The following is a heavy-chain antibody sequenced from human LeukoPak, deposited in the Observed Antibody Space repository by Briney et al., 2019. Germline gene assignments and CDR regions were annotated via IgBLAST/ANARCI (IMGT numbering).Heavy chain of an antibody. Sequence: ASVKVSCKASRYTFTGYYMHWVRQAPGQGLEWMGWINPNSGGTNYAQKFQRRVTMTRDTSISTAYMELSRLRSDDTAVYYCARYSSGWYSAFDIWGQGTMVTVSS. CDR3: ARYSSGWYSAFDI. CDR2: INPNSGGT. CDR1: RYTFTGYY. J-gene: IGHJ3*02. D-gene: IGHD6-19*01. V-gene: IGHV1-2*02.